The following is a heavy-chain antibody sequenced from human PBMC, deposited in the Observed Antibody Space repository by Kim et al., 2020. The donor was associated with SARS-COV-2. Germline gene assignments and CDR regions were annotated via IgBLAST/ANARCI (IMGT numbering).Heavy chain of an antibody. V-gene: IGHV3-23*01. Sequence: GGSLRLSCATSGFGFSNNAMGWVRQAPGKGLEWVASISGTGLDMYYADSVRGRFTISRDIVTSTLYLQMNSLRAEDTALYYCAKDSWDYSGMAACGQGTT. J-gene: IGHJ6*02. CDR3: AKDSWDYSGMAA. D-gene: IGHD2-15*01. CDR2: ISGTGLDM. CDR1: GFGFSNNA.